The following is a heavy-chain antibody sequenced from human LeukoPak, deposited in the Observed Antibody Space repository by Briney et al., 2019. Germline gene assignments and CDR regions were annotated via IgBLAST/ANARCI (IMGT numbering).Heavy chain of an antibody. Sequence: SETLSLTCTVSGGSISSSSYYWGWIRQPPGKGLEWIGSIYYSGSTYYNPSLKSRVTISVDTSKNQFSLKLSSVTAADTAVYYCARRNVPYYVWGSYRYTGYFDYWGQGTLVTVSS. V-gene: IGHV4-39*07. D-gene: IGHD3-16*02. J-gene: IGHJ4*02. CDR3: ARRNVPYYVWGSYRYTGYFDY. CDR1: GGSISSSSYY. CDR2: IYYSGST.